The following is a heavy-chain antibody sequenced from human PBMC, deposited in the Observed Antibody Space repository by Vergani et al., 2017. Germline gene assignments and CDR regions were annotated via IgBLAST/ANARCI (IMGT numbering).Heavy chain of an antibody. Sequence: QVQLVESGGGVVQPGRSLRLSCAASGFTFSSYGMHWVRQAPGKGLEWVAVIWYDGSNKYDADSVKGRFTISRGNSKSTLYLQMNSLRAEDTAVYYCARDDIYYDSIGYYSVDYFDYWGQGTLVTVSS. CDR1: GFTFSSYG. J-gene: IGHJ4*02. CDR2: IWYDGSNK. CDR3: ARDDIYYDSIGYYSVDYFDY. V-gene: IGHV3-33*01. D-gene: IGHD3-22*01.